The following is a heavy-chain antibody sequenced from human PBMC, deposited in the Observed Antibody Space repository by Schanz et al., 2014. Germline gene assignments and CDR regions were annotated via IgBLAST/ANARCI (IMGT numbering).Heavy chain of an antibody. Sequence: EVQLLESGGGLLEPGGSLRLSCAASGFSFSSYAMGWVRQARGKVLEWVSAMIESHSTIYYAVSVRGRYTISRDNAENALLLQKNSQRAEDTAVYYCAMKVVDTIGGYYQNWGQGTLVDVSS. CDR3: AMKVVDTIGGYYQN. V-gene: IGHV3-23*01. CDR1: GFSFSSYA. CDR2: MIESHSTI. D-gene: IGHD1-26*01. J-gene: IGHJ4*02.